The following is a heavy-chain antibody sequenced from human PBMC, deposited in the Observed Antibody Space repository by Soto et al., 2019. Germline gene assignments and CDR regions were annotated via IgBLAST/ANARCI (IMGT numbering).Heavy chain of an antibody. D-gene: IGHD1-26*01. Sequence: GGSLRLSCAASGFTFSTSVMTWVRQAPGKGLEWVSFISGSGGSTHYADSVMGRFTVSRDNSKNTLYLQMNSLRPEDTAIYYCAKDSGSSEYNIDNWGQGTLVTVSS. CDR1: GFTFSTSV. J-gene: IGHJ4*02. CDR2: ISGSGGST. V-gene: IGHV3-23*01. CDR3: AKDSGSSEYNIDN.